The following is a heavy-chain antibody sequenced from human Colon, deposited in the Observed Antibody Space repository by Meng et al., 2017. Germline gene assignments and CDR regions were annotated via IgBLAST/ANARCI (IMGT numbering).Heavy chain of an antibody. Sequence: GESLKISCAGSGFTFSSYAMHWVRQAPGKGLEYVSGISPNGGSTYYANSVKGRFTISRDNSKNTLYLQMDSLRADDMAVYYCAINGIVATVFNWFDSWGQGTLVTVSS. V-gene: IGHV3-64*01. CDR1: GFTFSSYA. CDR2: ISPNGGST. J-gene: IGHJ5*01. CDR3: AINGIVATVFNWFDS. D-gene: IGHD6-13*01.